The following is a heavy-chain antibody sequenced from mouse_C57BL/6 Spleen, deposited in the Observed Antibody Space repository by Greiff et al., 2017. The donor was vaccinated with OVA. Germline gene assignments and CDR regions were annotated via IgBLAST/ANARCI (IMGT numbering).Heavy chain of an antibody. CDR2: IHPSDSDT. J-gene: IGHJ3*01. CDR1: GYTFTSYW. Sequence: QVQLQQPGAELVKPGASVKVSCKASGYTFTSYWMHWVKQRPGQGLEWIGRIHPSDSDTNYNQKFKGKATLTVDKSSSTAYMQLSSLTCEDSAVYYCAIPLARAWFAYWGQGTLVTVAA. CDR3: AIPLARAWFAY. V-gene: IGHV1-74*01.